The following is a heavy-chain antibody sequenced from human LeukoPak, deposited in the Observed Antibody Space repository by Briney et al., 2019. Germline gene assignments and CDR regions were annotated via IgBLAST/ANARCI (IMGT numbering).Heavy chain of an antibody. CDR3: ASLATAMAADPFDN. Sequence: GGPLRLSCAASGFTFSSYSMNWVRQAPGKGLEWVSSISSSSSYIYYADSVKGRFTISRDNAKNSLYLQMNSLRAEDTAVYYCASLATAMAADPFDNWGQGTLVTVSS. CDR2: ISSSSSYI. J-gene: IGHJ4*02. V-gene: IGHV3-21*01. CDR1: GFTFSSYS. D-gene: IGHD5-18*01.